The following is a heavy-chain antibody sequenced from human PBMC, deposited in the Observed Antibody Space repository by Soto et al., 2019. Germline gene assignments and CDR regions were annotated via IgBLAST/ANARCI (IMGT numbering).Heavy chain of an antibody. CDR1: DFTFTNAW. CDR2: IKSKTDGGTT. D-gene: IGHD6-19*01. J-gene: IGHJ4*02. CDR3: ISGAGTRGWYVVDF. Sequence: EVQLVESGVGLIKPGGSLRLSCAASDFTFTNAWMHLVRQAPGKGLEWGGRIKSKTDGGTTDYAAPVKGRFTISRDESKNTLYLQMNRLKIEDTAVYYCISGAGTRGWYVVDFWGPGTLVTVSS. V-gene: IGHV3-15*07.